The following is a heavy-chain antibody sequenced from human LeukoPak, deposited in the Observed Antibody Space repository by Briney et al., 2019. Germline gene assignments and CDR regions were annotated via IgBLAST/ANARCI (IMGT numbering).Heavy chain of an antibody. Sequence: PGRSLRLSCAASGFTFSSYAMHWVRQAPGKGLEWVAVISYDGSNKYYADSVKGRFTISRDNSKNTLYLQMNSLRAEDTAVYYCARDLVGYNWNDDKDYWGQGTLVTVSS. V-gene: IGHV3-30-3*01. CDR1: GFTFSSYA. CDR2: ISYDGSNK. D-gene: IGHD1-20*01. CDR3: ARDLVGYNWNDDKDY. J-gene: IGHJ4*02.